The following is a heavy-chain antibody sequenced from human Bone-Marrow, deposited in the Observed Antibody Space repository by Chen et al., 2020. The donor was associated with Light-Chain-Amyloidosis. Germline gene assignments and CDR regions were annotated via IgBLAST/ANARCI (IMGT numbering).Heavy chain of an antibody. D-gene: IGHD3-9*01. Sequence: EVLLVESGGEVVQPGGSLRLSCTASGFSFSTYWMHWVRQSPGKGLVSVSRTNSAGTSTTYADSVKGRFTVSRDNTKNTMYLEMNSLRVEDTAVYYCARTTLRYLDYWCQGTLVTVSS. J-gene: IGHJ4*02. CDR3: ARTTLRYLDY. V-gene: IGHV3-74*01. CDR2: TNSAGTST. CDR1: GFSFSTYW.